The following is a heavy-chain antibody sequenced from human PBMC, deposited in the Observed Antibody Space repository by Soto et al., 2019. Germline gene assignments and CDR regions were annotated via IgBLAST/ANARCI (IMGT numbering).Heavy chain of an antibody. CDR2: ISYDGSNK. Sequence: GGSLRLSCAASGFTFSSYVMHWVRQAPGKGLEWVAVISYDGSNKYSADSVKGRFTISRDNSQNTLSLQMNSLRAEDTAVYYCAREGPYSSSWYYFDYWGQGTLVTVSS. V-gene: IGHV3-30-3*01. CDR1: GFTFSSYV. J-gene: IGHJ4*02. D-gene: IGHD6-13*01. CDR3: AREGPYSSSWYYFDY.